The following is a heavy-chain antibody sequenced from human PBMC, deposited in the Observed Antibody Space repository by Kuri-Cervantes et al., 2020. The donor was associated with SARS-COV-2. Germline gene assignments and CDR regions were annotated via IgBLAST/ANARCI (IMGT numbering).Heavy chain of an antibody. CDR3: ARAKQQLVPTPVFSY. CDR1: GDPFSGYY. Sequence: GGSLRLSCAFYGDPFSGYYWTWIRQSPGKGLEWVSSISSSSSYIYYADSVKGRFTISRDNAKNSLYLQMNSLRAEDTAVYYCARAKQQLVPTPVFSYWGQGTLVTVSS. CDR2: ISSSSSYI. D-gene: IGHD6-13*01. J-gene: IGHJ4*02. V-gene: IGHV3-21*01.